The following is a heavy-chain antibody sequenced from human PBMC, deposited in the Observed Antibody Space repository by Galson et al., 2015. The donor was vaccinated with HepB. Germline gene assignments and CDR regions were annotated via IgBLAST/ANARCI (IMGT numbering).Heavy chain of an antibody. Sequence: SLRLSCAASGFSFSIYWMTWIRQAPGKGLEWVANIREDGSEKRYVDSVKGRFTISRDNAKNLVYLQMNSLGAEDMAVYYCARADYMDFWGKGTTVTVSS. V-gene: IGHV3-7*01. J-gene: IGHJ6*03. CDR1: GFSFSIYW. CDR2: IREDGSEK. CDR3: ARADYMDF.